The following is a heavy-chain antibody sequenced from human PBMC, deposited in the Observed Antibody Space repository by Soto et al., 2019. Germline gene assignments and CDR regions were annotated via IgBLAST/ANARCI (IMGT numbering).Heavy chain of an antibody. CDR2: VIPILGAS. J-gene: IGHJ4*02. CDR3: ARSRGSYYSNFHS. Sequence: QVQLVQSGAEVKKPGSSVKVSCKASADTFTGYTVTWVRQAPGQGLEWVGRVIPILGASNFAQKFQGRVTISADTSTDTAYMVLTYLTSQDTAVYYCARSRGSYYSNFHSWGQGTLVTVSS. D-gene: IGHD3-10*01. CDR1: ADTFTGYT. V-gene: IGHV1-69*08.